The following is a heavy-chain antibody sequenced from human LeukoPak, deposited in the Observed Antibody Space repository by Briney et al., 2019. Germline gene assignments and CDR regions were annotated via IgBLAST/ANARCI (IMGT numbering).Heavy chain of an antibody. Sequence: SETLSLTCTVSGGSISSGGYYWSWIRQHPGKGLEWVGYIYYSGSTYYNPSLKSRVTISVDTSKNQFSLKLSSVTAADTAVYYCARDRDYDFWSGDYGMDVWGQGTTVTVSS. V-gene: IGHV4-31*03. CDR1: GGSISSGGYY. J-gene: IGHJ6*02. D-gene: IGHD3-3*01. CDR2: IYYSGST. CDR3: ARDRDYDFWSGDYGMDV.